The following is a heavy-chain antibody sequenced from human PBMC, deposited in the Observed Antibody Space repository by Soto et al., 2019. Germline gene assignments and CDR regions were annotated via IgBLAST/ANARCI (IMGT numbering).Heavy chain of an antibody. J-gene: IGHJ4*02. CDR3: ARRWNYYLDF. Sequence: QMQLVESGGGVVQPGRSLRLSCVASGFPFREFGMHWVRQAPGKGLEWVALISYHGSDYADSVKGRFTISRDDSRDTLFLHMDNLRPDDTGVFYCARRWNYYLDFWGQGTLVAVSS. D-gene: IGHD4-17*01. CDR1: GFPFREFG. V-gene: IGHV3-33*05. CDR2: ISYHGSD.